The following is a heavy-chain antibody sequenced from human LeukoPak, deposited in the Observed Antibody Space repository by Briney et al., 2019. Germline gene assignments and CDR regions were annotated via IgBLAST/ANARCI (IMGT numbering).Heavy chain of an antibody. Sequence: GGSLRLSCAASGFTFSSYSMHWVRQAPGKGLEYVSAISSNGDNTYYANSVKGRFTISRDNSKNTLYLQMASLRGEDTAVYYCARAPREGFSGSYHDYWGQGTLVTVSS. D-gene: IGHD1-26*01. CDR1: GFTFSSYS. CDR3: ARAPREGFSGSYHDY. CDR2: ISSNGDNT. V-gene: IGHV3-64*01. J-gene: IGHJ4*02.